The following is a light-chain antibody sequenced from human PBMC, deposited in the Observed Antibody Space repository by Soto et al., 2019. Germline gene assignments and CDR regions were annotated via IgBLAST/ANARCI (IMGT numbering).Light chain of an antibody. CDR3: QQYGTSPLT. J-gene: IGKJ4*01. CDR2: DAS. V-gene: IGKV3-20*01. Sequence: EIVLTQSPGTLSLSPGERATLSCRASQSVRSSLLAWYQQQPGQAPRLLIYDASRRAIGIPDRFSGSGSGTDFTVTISRLEPEDFAVYYCQQYGTSPLTFGGGTKVEIK. CDR1: QSVRSSL.